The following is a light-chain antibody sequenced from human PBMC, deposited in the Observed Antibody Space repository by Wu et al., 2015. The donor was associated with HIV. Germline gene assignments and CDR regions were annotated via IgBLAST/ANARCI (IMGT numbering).Light chain of an antibody. J-gene: IGKJ1*01. Sequence: DIQMTQSPSTLSASVGDRVTITCRATQSVSNWLAWYQQKPGKAPTLLIYKTSTLETGVPGRFSGTGSGTEFTLTTSSLQPDDFATYYCLQDNSNSWAFGQGTKVEMK. CDR2: KTS. V-gene: IGKV1-5*03. CDR1: QSVSNW. CDR3: LQDNSNSWA.